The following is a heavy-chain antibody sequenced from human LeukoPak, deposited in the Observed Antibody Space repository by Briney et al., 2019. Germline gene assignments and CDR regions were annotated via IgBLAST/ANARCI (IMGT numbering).Heavy chain of an antibody. D-gene: IGHD5-24*01. Sequence: ASVKVSCKASGYTFTVYFMHWVRQAPGQGLEWMGWINPNSGGTNYAQKFQGRVTMTRDTSISTAYMELSRLRSDDTAVYYCARDRWGGDGYQWGQGTLVTVSS. V-gene: IGHV1-2*02. CDR3: ARDRWGGDGYQ. J-gene: IGHJ4*02. CDR2: INPNSGGT. CDR1: GYTFTVYF.